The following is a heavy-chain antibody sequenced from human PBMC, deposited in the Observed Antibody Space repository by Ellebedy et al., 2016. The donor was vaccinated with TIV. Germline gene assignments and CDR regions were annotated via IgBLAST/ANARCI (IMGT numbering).Heavy chain of an antibody. CDR2: INGDGSHT. D-gene: IGHD2-8*01. CDR3: ARDLYYGIDF. CDR1: GYTFTSYW. V-gene: IGHV3-74*01. Sequence: ETLSLTCAASGYTFTSYWMHWVRQAPGKGLVWVSHINGDGSHTIYADSVKGRFTISRDNAKNTLYLQMNRLRADDTAVYYCARDLYYGIDFWGQGTTVTVSS. J-gene: IGHJ6*02.